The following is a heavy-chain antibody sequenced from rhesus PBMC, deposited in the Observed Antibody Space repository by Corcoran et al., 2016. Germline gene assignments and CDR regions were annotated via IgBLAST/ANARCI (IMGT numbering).Heavy chain of an antibody. J-gene: IGHJ6*01. CDR2: VYGNRAST. Sequence: QVQLQESGPGLVKPSETLSLTCTVSGCSITGSHNWPWIRPAPGKGLDWIGAVYGNRASTNYNPSLKSRVTISKDTSKNQFSLRLTSVTAADTAVYYCARQGYTDHLGGLDSWGQGVVVTVSS. D-gene: IGHD2-39*02. V-gene: IGHV4-143*01. CDR3: ARQGYTDHLGGLDS. CDR1: GCSITGSHN.